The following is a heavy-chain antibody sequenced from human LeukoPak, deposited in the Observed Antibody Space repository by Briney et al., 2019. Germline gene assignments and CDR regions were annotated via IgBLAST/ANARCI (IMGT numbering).Heavy chain of an antibody. Sequence: ASVKVSCKASGYTFTSYGISWVRQAPGQGLEWMGWISAYNGNTNYAQKLQGRVTMTTDTSTSTAYMELRSLRSDDTAVYYCATDRDYGDYVSLSYWGQGTLVTVSS. V-gene: IGHV1-18*01. CDR1: GYTFTSYG. J-gene: IGHJ4*02. D-gene: IGHD4-17*01. CDR2: ISAYNGNT. CDR3: ATDRDYGDYVSLSY.